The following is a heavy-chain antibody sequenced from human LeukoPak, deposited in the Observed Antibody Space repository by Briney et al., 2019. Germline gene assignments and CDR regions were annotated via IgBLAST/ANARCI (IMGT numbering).Heavy chain of an antibody. J-gene: IGHJ6*03. Sequence: SVKVSYKASGGTFSSYAISWVRQAPGQGLEWMGGIIPIFGTANYAQKFQGRVTITTDESTSTAYMELSSLRSEDTAVYYCASGHSGSYFPSRQVLRYYMDVWGKGTTVTVSS. CDR3: ASGHSGSYFPSRQVLRYYMDV. V-gene: IGHV1-69*05. D-gene: IGHD1-26*01. CDR1: GGTFSSYA. CDR2: IIPIFGTA.